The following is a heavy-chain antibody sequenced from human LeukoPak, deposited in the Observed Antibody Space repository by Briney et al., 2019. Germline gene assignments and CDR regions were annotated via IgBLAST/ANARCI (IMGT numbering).Heavy chain of an antibody. CDR2: ISYDGSNK. J-gene: IGHJ4*02. CDR1: GFTFSSYG. V-gene: IGHV3-30*18. Sequence: PGGSLRLSCAASGFTFSSYGMHWVRQAPGKGLEWVAVISYDGSNKYYADSVKGRFTISRDNSKNTLYLQMNSLRAEDTAVYYCAKDKIAAAIYYFDYWGQGTLVTVSS. D-gene: IGHD6-13*01. CDR3: AKDKIAAAIYYFDY.